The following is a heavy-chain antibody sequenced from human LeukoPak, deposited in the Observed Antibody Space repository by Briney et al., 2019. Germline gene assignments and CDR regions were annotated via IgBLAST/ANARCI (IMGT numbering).Heavy chain of an antibody. CDR1: GGTFSSYA. J-gene: IGHJ3*02. D-gene: IGHD6-19*01. Sequence: ASVKVSCKASGGTFSSYAISWVRQAPGQGLEWMGGIIPIFGTANYAQKFQGRVTITADESTSTAYMELSRLRSDDTAVYYCARDAGYSSGPNAFDIWGQGTMVTVSS. CDR2: IIPIFGTA. V-gene: IGHV1-69*13. CDR3: ARDAGYSSGPNAFDI.